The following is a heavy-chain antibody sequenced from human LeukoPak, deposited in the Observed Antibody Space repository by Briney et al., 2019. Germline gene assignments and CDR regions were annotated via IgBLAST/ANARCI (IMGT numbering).Heavy chain of an antibody. J-gene: IGHJ4*02. Sequence: GASVKVSCKASVFTFTSSAMQWVRQARGQRLERIGWIVVGSGNTNYAQKFQERVTITRDMSTSTAYMELSSLRSEDTAVYYCAADRDGDYVFDYWGQGTLVTVSS. CDR2: IVVGSGNT. D-gene: IGHD4-17*01. CDR1: VFTFTSSA. V-gene: IGHV1-58*02. CDR3: AADRDGDYVFDY.